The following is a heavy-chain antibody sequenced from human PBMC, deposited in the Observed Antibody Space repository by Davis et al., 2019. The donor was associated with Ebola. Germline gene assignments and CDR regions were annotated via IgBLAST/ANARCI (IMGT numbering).Heavy chain of an antibody. CDR1: GGSISSYY. CDR3: ARGPLEWLSHFGY. D-gene: IGHD3-3*01. V-gene: IGHV4-59*01. Sequence: SETLSLTCTVSGGSISSYYWSWIRQPPGKGLEWIGYIYYSGSTNYNPSLKSRVTISVDTSKNQFSLKLSSVTAADTAVYYCARGPLEWLSHFGYWGQGTLVTGSS. CDR2: IYYSGST. J-gene: IGHJ4*02.